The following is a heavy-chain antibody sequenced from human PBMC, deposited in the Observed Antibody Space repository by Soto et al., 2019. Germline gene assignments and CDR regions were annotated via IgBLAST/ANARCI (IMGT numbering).Heavy chain of an antibody. CDR1: GFTISSND. CDR3: ATRPLLPGAP. D-gene: IGHD3-22*01. Sequence: EVQLGESGGGLIQPGGSLRLSCAASGFTISSNDMNWVRQAPGKGLEWVSLIYSGGSTHYADSVKGRFTISRDNSKNTLYLQMSSLRAEDTAAYYCATRPLLPGAPWGQGTMVTVSS. J-gene: IGHJ3*01. V-gene: IGHV3-53*01. CDR2: IYSGGST.